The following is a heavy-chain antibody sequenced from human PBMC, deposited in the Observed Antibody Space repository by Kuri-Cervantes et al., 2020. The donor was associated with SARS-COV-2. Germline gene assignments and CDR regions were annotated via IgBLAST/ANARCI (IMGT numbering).Heavy chain of an antibody. J-gene: IGHJ4*02. V-gene: IGHV3-48*01. CDR2: ISGSGFSI. CDR1: GFTFSSNR. Sequence: GGSLRLSCVASGFTFSSNRMNWVRQAPGKGLGWVSYISGSGFSIYYADSLKGRFTISRDNAKNSLYLQMNSLTAEDTAVYYCARGGRYYFDYWGQGSLVTVSS. CDR3: ARGGRYYFDY. D-gene: IGHD1-26*01.